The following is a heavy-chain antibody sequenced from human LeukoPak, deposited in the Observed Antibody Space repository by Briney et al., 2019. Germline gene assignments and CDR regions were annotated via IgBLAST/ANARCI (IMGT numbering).Heavy chain of an antibody. CDR3: ARAPVITIFGVAKSSDY. Sequence: GASVKVSCKASGYTFTSYGISWVRQAPGQGLEWMGWISAYNGNTNYAQKLQGRVTMTTDTSTSTAYMELRSLRSDDTAVYYCARAPVITIFGVAKSSDYCGQGTLVTVSS. CDR2: ISAYNGNT. CDR1: GYTFTSYG. J-gene: IGHJ4*02. D-gene: IGHD3-3*01. V-gene: IGHV1-18*01.